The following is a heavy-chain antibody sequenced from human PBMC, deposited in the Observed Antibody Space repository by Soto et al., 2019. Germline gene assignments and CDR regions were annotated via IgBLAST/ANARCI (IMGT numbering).Heavy chain of an antibody. Sequence: QVHLQQWGAGLLKPSQTLSLTCAVYGGSFSGYYWGWIRQPPGKGREWIGEINHSGSTNYNPSLKSRVTISVDTSMSNCYMKLTSVTAADTAVYYCARGVDYGDGGAYFDLLGRGTLVTVS. CDR3: ARGVDYGDGGAYFDL. D-gene: IGHD4-17*01. CDR2: INHSGST. CDR1: GGSFSGYY. V-gene: IGHV4-34*01. J-gene: IGHJ2*01.